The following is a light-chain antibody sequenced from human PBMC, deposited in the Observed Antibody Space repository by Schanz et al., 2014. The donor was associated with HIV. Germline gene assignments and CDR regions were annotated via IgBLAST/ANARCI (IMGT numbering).Light chain of an antibody. Sequence: EIVMTQSPVTLSVSPGERATLSCRTSQSISNNLAWYQQKPGQAPRLLIYGASSRATGIPDRFSGSGSGTGFTLTISRLEPEDFAVYYCQQYGSSLWTFGQGTKVEIK. CDR3: QQYGSSLWT. CDR2: GAS. CDR1: QSISNN. V-gene: IGKV3-20*01. J-gene: IGKJ1*01.